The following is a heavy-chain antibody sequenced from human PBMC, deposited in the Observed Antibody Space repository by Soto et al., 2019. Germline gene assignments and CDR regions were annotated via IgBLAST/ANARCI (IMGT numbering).Heavy chain of an antibody. CDR2: ISSSSSYI. J-gene: IGHJ4*02. D-gene: IGHD5-12*01. CDR3: ARDGADSGYDFFLDY. V-gene: IGHV3-21*01. CDR1: GFTFSSDS. Sequence: GGSLRLSCAASGFTFSSDSMNWVRQAPGKGLEWVSSISSSSSYIYYADSVKGRFTISRDNAKNSLYLQMNSLRAEDTAVYYCARDGADSGYDFFLDYWGQGTLVTVSS.